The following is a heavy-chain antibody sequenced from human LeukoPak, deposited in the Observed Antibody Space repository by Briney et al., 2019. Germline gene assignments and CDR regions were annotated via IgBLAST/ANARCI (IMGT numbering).Heavy chain of an antibody. CDR1: GGTFSSYA. D-gene: IGHD6-19*01. V-gene: IGHV1-69*04. CDR3: ARGSPGVAGSFDI. Sequence: ASVKVSCTASGGTFSSYAISWVRQAPGQGLEWMGRIIPILGIANYAQKFQGRVTITADKSTSTAYMELSSLRSEDTAVYYCARGSPGVAGSFDIWGQGTMVTVSS. J-gene: IGHJ3*02. CDR2: IIPILGIA.